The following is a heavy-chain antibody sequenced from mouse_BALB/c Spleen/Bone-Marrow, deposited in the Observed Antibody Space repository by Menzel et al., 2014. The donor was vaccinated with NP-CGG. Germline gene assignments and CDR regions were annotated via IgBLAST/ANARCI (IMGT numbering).Heavy chain of an antibody. Sequence: EVMLVESGGGLVQPGGSLRLSCATSGFTFTDYYMSWVRQTPGKALEWLGFIRNKANGYTTDYSVSVKGRFTISRDNSQSILYLQMNTLRAEDSATYYCARDEDYDIYWYFDVWGAGTTVTVSS. CDR2: IRNKANGYTT. D-gene: IGHD1-1*01. J-gene: IGHJ1*01. V-gene: IGHV7-3*02. CDR3: ARDEDYDIYWYFDV. CDR1: GFTFTDYY.